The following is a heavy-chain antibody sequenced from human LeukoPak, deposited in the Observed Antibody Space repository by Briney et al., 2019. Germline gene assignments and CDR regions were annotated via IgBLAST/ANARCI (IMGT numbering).Heavy chain of an antibody. CDR1: GYTFTSYY. Sequence: ASVKVSCKASGYTFTSYYMHWVRQAPGQGLEWMGIINPSGGSTSYAQKFQGRVTMTRDTSTSTVYMELSGLRSEDTAVYYCARVGHYDILTGSYDAFDIWGQGTMVTVSS. CDR2: INPSGGST. CDR3: ARVGHYDILTGSYDAFDI. J-gene: IGHJ3*02. D-gene: IGHD3-9*01. V-gene: IGHV1-46*03.